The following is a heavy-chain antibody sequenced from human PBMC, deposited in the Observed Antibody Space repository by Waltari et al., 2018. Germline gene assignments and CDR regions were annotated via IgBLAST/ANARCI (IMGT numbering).Heavy chain of an antibody. CDR1: GYTFTSYY. D-gene: IGHD3-10*01. Sequence: QVQLVQSGAEVKKPGASVKVSCKASGYTFTSYYMHWVRQAPGQGIEWMGIINPSGGSTSDAQRVQGRVTMTRDTSTSTVYLELSRLRSEDTAVYSCARLTMVQGVIKDEVDYWGQGTLVTVSS. V-gene: IGHV1-46*01. CDR2: INPSGGST. CDR3: ARLTMVQGVIKDEVDY. J-gene: IGHJ4*02.